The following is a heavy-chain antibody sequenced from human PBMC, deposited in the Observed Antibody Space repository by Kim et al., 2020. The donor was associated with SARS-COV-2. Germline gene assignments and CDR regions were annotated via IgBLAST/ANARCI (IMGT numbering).Heavy chain of an antibody. CDR2: ISSSSSYI. J-gene: IGHJ6*03. CDR3: ARVGVKGRGYYMDV. CDR1: GFTFSSYS. D-gene: IGHD2-15*01. V-gene: IGHV3-21*01. Sequence: GGSLRLSCAASGFTFSSYSMNWVRQAPGKGLEWVSSISSSSSYIYYADSVKGRFTISRDNAKNSLYLQMNSLRAEDTAVYYCARVGVKGRGYYMDVWGKGTTVTVSS.